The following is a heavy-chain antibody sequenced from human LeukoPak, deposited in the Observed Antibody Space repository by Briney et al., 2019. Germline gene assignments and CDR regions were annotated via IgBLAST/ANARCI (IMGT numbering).Heavy chain of an antibody. CDR3: ARDLVGTTRAFDI. Sequence: SETLSLTCSLSGGSISSSSYYWAWIRQPPGKGLEWIGSIYYSGNTYYSPSLKSRVTIFVDTSKNEFSLNLSSVTAADTAVYYCARDLVGTTRAFDIWGQGTMVTVSS. CDR1: GGSISSSSYY. J-gene: IGHJ3*02. CDR2: IYYSGNT. D-gene: IGHD1-1*01. V-gene: IGHV4-39*07.